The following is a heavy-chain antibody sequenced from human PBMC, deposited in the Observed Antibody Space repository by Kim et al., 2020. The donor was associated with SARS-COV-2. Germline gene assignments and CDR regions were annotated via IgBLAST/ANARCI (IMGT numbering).Heavy chain of an antibody. D-gene: IGHD3-10*01. CDR2: INYSGNT. V-gene: IGHV4-59*01. Sequence: SETLSLICTVSGGSISSYYWSWIRQPPGKGLEYIGYINYSGNTNHNPSLRSRVIISVDTSKNQLSLTLRSVTTADTAVYYCARSVWHDYFGSPYFASWGQGTLFTVSS. CDR1: GGSISSYY. CDR3: ARSVWHDYFGSPYFAS. J-gene: IGHJ4*02.